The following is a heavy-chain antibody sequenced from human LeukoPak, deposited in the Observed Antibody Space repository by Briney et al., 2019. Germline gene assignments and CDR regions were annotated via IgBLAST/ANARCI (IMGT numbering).Heavy chain of an antibody. J-gene: IGHJ4*02. Sequence: GGSLRLSCAVSGFTFNNFAMSWVREAPGKGLEWVSAISRSGTSTYYADSVKGRFTISRANSNNTLYLQMNSLRAEDTAVYYCARNSGWFRFDYWGQGTLVTVSS. V-gene: IGHV3-23*01. D-gene: IGHD6-19*01. CDR1: GFTFNNFA. CDR3: ARNSGWFRFDY. CDR2: ISRSGTST.